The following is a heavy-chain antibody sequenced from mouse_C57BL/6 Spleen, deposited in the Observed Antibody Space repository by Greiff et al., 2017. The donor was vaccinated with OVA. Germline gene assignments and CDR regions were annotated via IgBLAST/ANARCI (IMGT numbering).Heavy chain of an antibody. J-gene: IGHJ2*01. CDR3: ARARWLVNYFDY. V-gene: IGHV1-18*01. CDR1: GYTFTDYN. D-gene: IGHD2-3*01. CDR2: INPNNGGT. Sequence: VQLKQSGPELVKPGASVKIPCKASGYTFTDYNMDWVKQSHGKSLEWIGDINPNNGGTIYNQKFKGKATLTVDKSSSTAYMELRSLTSEDTAVYYCARARWLVNYFDYWGQGTTLTVSS.